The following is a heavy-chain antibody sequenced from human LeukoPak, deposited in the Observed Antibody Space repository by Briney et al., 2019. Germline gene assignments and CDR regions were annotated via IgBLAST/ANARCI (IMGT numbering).Heavy chain of an antibody. CDR2: ISGSGGST. V-gene: IGHV3-23*01. CDR1: GFTFSSYA. Sequence: GGSLRLSCAASGFTFSSYAMSWVRQAPGKGLEWVSAISGSGGSTYYADSVKGRFTTSRDNSKNTLYLQMNSLRAEDTAVYYCAKTPRGGNSYYYFDYWGQGTLVTVSS. D-gene: IGHD4-23*01. J-gene: IGHJ4*02. CDR3: AKTPRGGNSYYYFDY.